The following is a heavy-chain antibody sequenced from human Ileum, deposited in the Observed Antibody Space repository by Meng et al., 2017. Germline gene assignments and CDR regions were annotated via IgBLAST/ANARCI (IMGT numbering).Heavy chain of an antibody. CDR3: ATGAAAADH. CDR1: GLSFTDAW. Sequence: GGSLRLSCVGSGLSFTDAWMSWVRQAPGKGLEWVGRIERNTDGGTTDYAAPVKGRFTISRDDSKNTLYLEMDSLISEDTAVYFCATGAAAADHWGQGTLVTRLL. J-gene: IGHJ4*02. CDR2: IERNTDGGTT. V-gene: IGHV3-15*04. D-gene: IGHD6-13*01.